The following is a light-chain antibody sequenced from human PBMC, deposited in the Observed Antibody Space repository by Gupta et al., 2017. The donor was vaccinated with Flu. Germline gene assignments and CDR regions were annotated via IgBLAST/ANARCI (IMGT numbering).Light chain of an antibody. CDR1: SSNIGAGYD. V-gene: IGLV1-40*01. CDR3: QSYDISLFWV. J-gene: IGLJ3*02. Sequence: QSVLTQPPSLSRAPGQRVTISCTGSSSNIGAGYDVHWYQQLPETAPKLLIYGNNKRPAGVPDRFSGSKSGTAASLSITGLQAEEEADYYCQSYDISLFWVFGGGTKLTVL. CDR2: GNN.